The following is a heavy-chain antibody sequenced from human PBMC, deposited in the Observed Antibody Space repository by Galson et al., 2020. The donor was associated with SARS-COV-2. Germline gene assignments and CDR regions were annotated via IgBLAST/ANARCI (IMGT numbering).Heavy chain of an antibody. Sequence: SETLSLTCTVSGGSISSGGYYWSWIRQHPGKGLEWIGYIYYSGSTYYNPSLKSRVTISVDTSKNQFSLKLSSVTAADTAVYYCARERYYDILTGPYGMDVWGQGTTVTVSS. CDR3: ARERYYDILTGPYGMDV. J-gene: IGHJ6*02. V-gene: IGHV4-31*03. CDR2: IYYSGST. CDR1: GGSISSGGYY. D-gene: IGHD3-9*01.